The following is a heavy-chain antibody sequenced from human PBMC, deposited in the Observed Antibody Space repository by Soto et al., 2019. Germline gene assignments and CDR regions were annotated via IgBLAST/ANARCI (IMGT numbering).Heavy chain of an antibody. D-gene: IGHD6-13*01. CDR2: ISGSGGST. Sequence: EVQLLESGGGLVQPGGSLRLSCAASGFTFSSYAMSWVRQAPGKGLEWVSAISGSGGSTYYADSVKGRFTISRDNSKNTLYLQMNSLRAEDTAVYYCAKELVLENRRHRIYFDYWGQGTLVTVSS. V-gene: IGHV3-23*01. J-gene: IGHJ4*02. CDR3: AKELVLENRRHRIYFDY. CDR1: GFTFSSYA.